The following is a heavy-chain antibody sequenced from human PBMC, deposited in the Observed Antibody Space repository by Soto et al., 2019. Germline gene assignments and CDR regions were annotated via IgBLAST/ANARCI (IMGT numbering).Heavy chain of an antibody. CDR2: IKSKTDGGTT. D-gene: IGHD2-15*01. J-gene: IGHJ4*02. CDR1: GFTFSNAW. Sequence: GGSLRLSCAASGFTFSNAWMSWVRQAPGKGLEWVGRIKSKTDGGTTDYAAPVKGRFTISRDDSKNTLYLQMNSLKTEDTAVYYCTTHWDIVVVVADYLLFDYWGQGTLVTVSS. V-gene: IGHV3-15*01. CDR3: TTHWDIVVVVADYLLFDY.